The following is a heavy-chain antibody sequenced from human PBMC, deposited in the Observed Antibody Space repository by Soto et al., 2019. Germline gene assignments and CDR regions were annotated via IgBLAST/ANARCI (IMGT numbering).Heavy chain of an antibody. CDR2: IRPYNVYT. J-gene: IGHJ6*02. CDR1: GYTFIRYG. Sequence: QVQLVQSAAEVKKPGASVKVSCQASGYTFIRYGITWVRKAPGQGLEWMGWIRPYNVYTFYAQKFQGRLPMTTDTSTRITYLAMRGLKSEDTAVYYCARGGYYDNSWGKLSHYGLDVWGQGTSVTVSS. CDR3: ARGGYYDNSWGKLSHYGLDV. D-gene: IGHD3-16*01. V-gene: IGHV1-18*01.